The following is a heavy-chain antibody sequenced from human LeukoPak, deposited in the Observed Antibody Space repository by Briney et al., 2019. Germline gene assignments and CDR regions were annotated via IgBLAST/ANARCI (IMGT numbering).Heavy chain of an antibody. J-gene: IGHJ3*01. CDR3: AKEAGLFDV. CDR2: IRSDGSKE. V-gene: IGHV3-30*02. Sequence: GGSLRLSCAASGFTLSSYSMHWVRQAPGKGLEWVAYIRSDGSKEYHADSVKGRFIISRDNSKKILYLQMNSLRAEDTAMYYCAKEAGLFDVWGQGTMVTVSS. CDR1: GFTLSSYS.